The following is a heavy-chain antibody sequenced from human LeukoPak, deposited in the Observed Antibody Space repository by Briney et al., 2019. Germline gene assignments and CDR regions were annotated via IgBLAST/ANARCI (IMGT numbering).Heavy chain of an antibody. CDR1: GYTFTSYD. D-gene: IGHD1-26*01. Sequence: ASVTVSCTASGYTFTSYDMNWVRQAPGQGLEWMGWMNPNSGNTEYAQKCQGRVTITRNTSISTAYMELSSLRSEGTAVYYCARAGGPIVGATRGDYWGQGTLVTVSS. V-gene: IGHV1-8*03. CDR3: ARAGGPIVGATRGDY. CDR2: MNPNSGNT. J-gene: IGHJ4*02.